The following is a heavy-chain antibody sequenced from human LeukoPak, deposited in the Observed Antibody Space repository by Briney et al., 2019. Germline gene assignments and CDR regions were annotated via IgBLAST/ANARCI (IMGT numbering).Heavy chain of an antibody. Sequence: SETLFLTCTVSGGSISSYYWSWIRQPPGKGLEWIGYIYYSGSTNYNPSLKSRVTISVDTSKNQFSLKLSSVTAADTAVYYCARGGGSRSYFDYWGQGTLVTVSS. CDR3: ARGGGSRSYFDY. CDR1: GGSISSYY. V-gene: IGHV4-59*01. CDR2: IYYSGST. D-gene: IGHD2-15*01. J-gene: IGHJ4*02.